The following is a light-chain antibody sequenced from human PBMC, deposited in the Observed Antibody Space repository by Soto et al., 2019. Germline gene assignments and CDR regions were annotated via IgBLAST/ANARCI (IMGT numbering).Light chain of an antibody. V-gene: IGLV2-14*01. CDR2: DVS. J-gene: IGLJ2*01. Sequence: QSVLTQPASVSGSPGQSITISCTGTNSDVEAYNYVSWYQQHPDKVPKLIIHDVSNRPSGVSNRFSGSKSDKKASLTISGLQAEDEADYYCSSYTRRRTVVFGGGTKVPVL. CDR3: SSYTRRRTVV. CDR1: NSDVEAYNY.